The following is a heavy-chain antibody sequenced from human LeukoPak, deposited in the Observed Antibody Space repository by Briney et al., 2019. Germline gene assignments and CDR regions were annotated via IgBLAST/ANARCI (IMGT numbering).Heavy chain of an antibody. CDR1: GFTFSTYW. D-gene: IGHD5-18*01. Sequence: GGSLRLSCAASGFTFSTYWMTWVRQVPGKGLERVANTKVDGSEVYYVASVKGRFTISRSNAKNSVYLQMNSLRAEDTAVYYCAKSGNTGYRPQGPWGQGTLVTVSS. V-gene: IGHV3-7*01. J-gene: IGHJ5*02. CDR2: TKVDGSEV. CDR3: AKSGNTGYRPQGP.